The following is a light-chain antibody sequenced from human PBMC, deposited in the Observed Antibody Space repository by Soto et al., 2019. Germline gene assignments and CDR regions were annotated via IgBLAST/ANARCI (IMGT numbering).Light chain of an antibody. CDR2: GTS. CDR1: QSVTRN. V-gene: IGKV3-15*01. J-gene: IGKJ1*01. Sequence: EIVRTQSPATLSVSPGETVTLSCRSSQSVTRNLAWYQQKPGQAPMLLIYGTSTRATGIPARFSGSGSGTEFTLTISSLQSEDFAVYYCQQYKNWPPWTFGQGTKVDIK. CDR3: QQYKNWPPWT.